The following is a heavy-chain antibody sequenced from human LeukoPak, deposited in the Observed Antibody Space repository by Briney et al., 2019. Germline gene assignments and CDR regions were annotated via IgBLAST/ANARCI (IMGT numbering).Heavy chain of an antibody. D-gene: IGHD6-6*01. Sequence: ASVKVSCKASGGTFSSYAIGWVRQAPGQGLEWMGRIIPIFGIANYAQKFQGRVTITADKSTSTAYMELSSLRSEDTAVYYCASLAARSDYYYYGMDVWGQGTTVTVSS. CDR1: GGTFSSYA. V-gene: IGHV1-69*04. CDR3: ASLAARSDYYYYGMDV. J-gene: IGHJ6*02. CDR2: IIPIFGIA.